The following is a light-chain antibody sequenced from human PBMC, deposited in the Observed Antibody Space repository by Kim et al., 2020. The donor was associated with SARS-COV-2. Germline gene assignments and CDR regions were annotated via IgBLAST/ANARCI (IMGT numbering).Light chain of an antibody. Sequence: LSPGEMATLSCRANQRISSNYLAWYQHKPGQSPRLLIHDASNRATGIPDRFSGSGSGTDFTLTISRLEPEDFAVYYCHQYIRSPYSFGQGTKLEI. CDR3: HQYIRSPYS. CDR1: QRISSNY. CDR2: DAS. V-gene: IGKV3-20*01. J-gene: IGKJ2*03.